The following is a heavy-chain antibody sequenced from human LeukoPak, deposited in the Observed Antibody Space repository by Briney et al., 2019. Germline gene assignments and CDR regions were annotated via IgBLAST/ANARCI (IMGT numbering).Heavy chain of an antibody. J-gene: IGHJ4*02. D-gene: IGHD3-10*01. Sequence: GRSLRLSWAASGFTFSSYAMHWVRQAPGKGLEWVAVISYDGSNKYYADSVKGRFTISRDNSKNTLYLQMNSLRAEDTAVYYCARLMVRGVIRDYWGQGTLVTASS. V-gene: IGHV3-30-3*01. CDR1: GFTFSSYA. CDR2: ISYDGSNK. CDR3: ARLMVRGVIRDY.